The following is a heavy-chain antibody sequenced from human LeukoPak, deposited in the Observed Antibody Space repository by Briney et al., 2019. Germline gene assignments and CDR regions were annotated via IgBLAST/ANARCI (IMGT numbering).Heavy chain of an antibody. Sequence: VASVKVSCKASGYTFTSYGISWVRQAPGQGLEWMGWISAYNGNTNYAQKLQGRVTMTTDTSTSTAYMELRSLRSDDTAVYYCARDLQYCSSTSCYPFDYWGQGTLVTVSS. CDR1: GYTFTSYG. CDR3: ARDLQYCSSTSCYPFDY. D-gene: IGHD2-2*01. V-gene: IGHV1-18*01. CDR2: ISAYNGNT. J-gene: IGHJ4*02.